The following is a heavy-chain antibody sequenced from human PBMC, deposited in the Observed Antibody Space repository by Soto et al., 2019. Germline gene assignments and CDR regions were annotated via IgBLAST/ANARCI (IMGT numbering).Heavy chain of an antibody. J-gene: IGHJ1*01. CDR1: GYTFTTYG. D-gene: IGHD2-2*01. CDR3: ARDVRLLRLCSTTSSDLAA. Sequence: QAQMLQSGADGKKPGASVKVSCRTSGYTFTTYGCSCVVQAPGQCLEWMGWISGYNGDITYAERLQGRLTMTTDTATSTAYMPLRSLRPEATDVYYCARDVRLLRLCSTTSSDLAAWGQGTLVTVSS. CDR2: ISGYNGDI. V-gene: IGHV1-18*01.